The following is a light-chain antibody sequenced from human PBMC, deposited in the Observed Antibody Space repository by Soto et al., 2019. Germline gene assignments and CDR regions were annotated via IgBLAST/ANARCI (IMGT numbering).Light chain of an antibody. Sequence: QSALAQPASVSGSPGQSVTISCTGTSSDVGAYNSVSWYQQHPDKAPQLMIYKGTQRPSGVSNRFSGSTSGNAASLTISGLQAGDEADYSCCSFAGSYSYVFGGGTKLTVL. CDR1: SSDVGAYNS. V-gene: IGLV2-23*01. CDR2: KGT. CDR3: CSFAGSYSYV. J-gene: IGLJ1*01.